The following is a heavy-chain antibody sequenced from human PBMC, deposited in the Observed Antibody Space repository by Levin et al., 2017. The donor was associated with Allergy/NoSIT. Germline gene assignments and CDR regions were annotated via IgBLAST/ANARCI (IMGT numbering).Heavy chain of an antibody. Sequence: GGSLRLSCAASGFTFSSYWMHWVRQAPGKGLVWVSRINSDGSSTSYADSVKGRFTISRDNAKNTLYLQMNSLRAEDTAVYYCARVGYGDYYYMDVWGKGTTVTVSS. CDR1: GFTFSSYW. CDR3: ARVGYGDYYYMDV. CDR2: INSDGSST. V-gene: IGHV3-74*01. D-gene: IGHD4-17*01. J-gene: IGHJ6*03.